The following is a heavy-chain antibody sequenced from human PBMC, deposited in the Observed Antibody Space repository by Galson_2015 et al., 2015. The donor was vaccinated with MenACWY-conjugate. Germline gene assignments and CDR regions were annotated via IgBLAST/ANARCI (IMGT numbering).Heavy chain of an antibody. CDR2: IYWDDEK. D-gene: IGHD7-27*01. Sequence: PALVKPTQTLTLPCTFSGFSLSTNKLGVGWIRQPPGKAPEWLALIYWDDEKHYNPSLKSRLTITKDTSKNQVVLTLTNMDPVDTGTYYCAHRRHWGLREKPDAFDVWGQGTLVTVSS. J-gene: IGHJ3*01. CDR1: GFSLSTNKLG. V-gene: IGHV2-5*02. CDR3: AHRRHWGLREKPDAFDV.